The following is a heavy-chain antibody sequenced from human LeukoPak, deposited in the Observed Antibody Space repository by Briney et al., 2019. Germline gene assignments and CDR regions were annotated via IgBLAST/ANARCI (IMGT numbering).Heavy chain of an antibody. D-gene: IGHD5-18*01. CDR2: FDPEDGET. V-gene: IGHV1-24*01. CDR1: GYTLTELS. J-gene: IGHJ4*02. CDR3: ARDWRFSGYSKWDFDY. Sequence: GASVKVSCKVSGYTLTELSMHWVRQAPGKGLEWMGGFDPEDGETIYAQKFQGRVTMTEDTSTDTAYMELSSLRSEDTAVYYCARDWRFSGYSKWDFDYWGQGTLVTVSS.